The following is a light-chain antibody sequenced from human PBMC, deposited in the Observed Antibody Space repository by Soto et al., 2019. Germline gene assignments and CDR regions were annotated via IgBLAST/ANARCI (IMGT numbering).Light chain of an antibody. V-gene: IGKV3-20*01. CDR1: QTVSSNY. Sequence: EIVLTQSPGTLSLSPGERATLSCRASQTVSSNYLAWYQQKPGQAPRLLIYGASSRATGIPDRFSGSGSGADFTLTISRLEPEGCAVYYCQQYATTPFTFGAGTKLDIQ. CDR3: QQYATTPFT. J-gene: IGKJ3*01. CDR2: GAS.